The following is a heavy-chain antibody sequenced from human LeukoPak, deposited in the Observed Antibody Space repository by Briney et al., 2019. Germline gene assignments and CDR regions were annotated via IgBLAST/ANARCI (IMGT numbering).Heavy chain of an antibody. CDR1: GGSISITSYY. CDR2: INHSGST. J-gene: IGHJ5*02. D-gene: IGHD1-26*01. CDR3: ARGRRGRYSGSQAWFDP. Sequence: SETLSLTCTVSGGSISITSYYWSWIRQPPGKGLEWIGEINHSGSTNYNPSLKSRVTISVDTSKNQFSLKLSSVTAADTAVYYCARGRRGRYSGSQAWFDPWGQGTLVTVSS. V-gene: IGHV4-39*07.